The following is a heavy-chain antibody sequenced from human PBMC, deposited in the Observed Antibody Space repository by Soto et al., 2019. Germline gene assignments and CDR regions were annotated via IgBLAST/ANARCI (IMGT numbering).Heavy chain of an antibody. V-gene: IGHV4-39*01. D-gene: IGHD1-20*01. CDR3: ARHNWNYGGS. J-gene: IGHJ4*02. CDR2: IHSSGSI. Sequence: QLQLQESGPGLVNPSETLSLTCTVSSGSISSSSYDWGWSRQPPGKGLDMIGSIHSSGSIFSKASLKSRVHLSGDTYESQLSLKLSSVTAADTAVYYCARHNWNYGGSWGPGTLVTVSS. CDR1: SGSISSSSYD.